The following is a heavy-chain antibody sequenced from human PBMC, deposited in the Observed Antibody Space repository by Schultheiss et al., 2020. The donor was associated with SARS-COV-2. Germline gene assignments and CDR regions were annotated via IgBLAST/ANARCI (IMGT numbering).Heavy chain of an antibody. J-gene: IGHJ3*02. V-gene: IGHV3-30*07. CDR2: ISYDGSNK. Sequence: GGSLRLSCAASGFTFSSYAMHWVRQAPGKGLEWVAVISYDGSNKYYADSVKGRFTISRDNSKNTLYLQMNSLRAEDTAVYYCASRYCSSTSCLRPTFDAFDIWGQGTMVTVSS. CDR1: GFTFSSYA. CDR3: ASRYCSSTSCLRPTFDAFDI. D-gene: IGHD2-2*01.